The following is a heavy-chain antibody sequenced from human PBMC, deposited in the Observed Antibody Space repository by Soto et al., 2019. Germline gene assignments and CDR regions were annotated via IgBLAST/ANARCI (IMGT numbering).Heavy chain of an antibody. CDR3: ARQDYCSSTSCYQADYIWGSYPILGFDP. D-gene: IGHD2-2*01. J-gene: IGHJ5*02. CDR2: IYYSGST. Sequence: SETLSLTCTVSGGSISSSSYYWGWIRQPPGKGLEWIGSIYYSGSTYYNPSLKSPVTISVVTSKNQFSLKLSSVTAADTAVYYCARQDYCSSTSCYQADYIWGSYPILGFDPWGQGTLVTVSS. V-gene: IGHV4-39*01. CDR1: GGSISSSSYY.